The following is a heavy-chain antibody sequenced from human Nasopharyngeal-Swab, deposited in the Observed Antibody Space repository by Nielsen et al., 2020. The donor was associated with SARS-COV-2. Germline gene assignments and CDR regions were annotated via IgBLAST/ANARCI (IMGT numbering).Heavy chain of an antibody. V-gene: IGHV4-34*01. CDR1: GGSFSGYY. D-gene: IGHD3-22*01. CDR2: INHSGST. J-gene: IGHJ4*02. Sequence: SETLSLTYAVYGGSFSGYYWSWIRQPPGKGLEWIGEINHSGSTNYNPSLKSRVTISVDTSKNQFSLKLSSVTAADTAVYYCARVGDYYDSGDMGDYWGQGTLVTVSS. CDR3: ARVGDYYDSGDMGDY.